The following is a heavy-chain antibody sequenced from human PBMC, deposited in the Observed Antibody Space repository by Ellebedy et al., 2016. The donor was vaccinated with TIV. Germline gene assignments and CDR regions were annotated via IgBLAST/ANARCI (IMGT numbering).Heavy chain of an antibody. CDR2: IIPSSGGT. CDR1: GYTFTTYY. V-gene: IGHV1-2*02. CDR3: ARGVLLAGRGTFDY. Sequence: AASVKVSCKASGYTFTTYYIHWMRQAPGQGLAWLGWIIPSSGGTNYAPKFQGRVAMTRDTSVSPAYMELNNLRSDDTAIYYCARGVLLAGRGTFDYWGQGALVTVSS. D-gene: IGHD3-10*01. J-gene: IGHJ4*02.